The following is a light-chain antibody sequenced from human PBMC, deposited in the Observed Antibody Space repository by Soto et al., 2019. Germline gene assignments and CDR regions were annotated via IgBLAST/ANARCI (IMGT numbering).Light chain of an antibody. Sequence: QSVLTQPASVSGSPGQSVAISCSGTSSDVGAYNYVSWYQQHPGKAPKLLLSEVSNRPSGVSDRFFGSKSGNTASLTISGLQAEDEADYYCQSYDSNLSGSGVFGTGTKVTVL. CDR2: EVS. CDR1: SSDVGAYNY. V-gene: IGLV2-14*01. CDR3: QSYDSNLSGSGV. J-gene: IGLJ1*01.